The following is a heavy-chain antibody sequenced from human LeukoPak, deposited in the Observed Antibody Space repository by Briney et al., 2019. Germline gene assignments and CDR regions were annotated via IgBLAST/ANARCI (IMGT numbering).Heavy chain of an antibody. V-gene: IGHV1-3*01. D-gene: IGHD3-22*01. CDR1: GYTFIDYT. CDR3: ANPRYDSSGYYYVD. Sequence: ASVKVSRKASGYTFIDYTMHWLRQAPGQRLDWMGWINGGSGNTKYSPEYQGRVTITRDTSASTGYMELSSLRSEDTAVYYCANPRYDSSGYYYVDWGQGTLVTVSS. J-gene: IGHJ4*02. CDR2: INGGSGNT.